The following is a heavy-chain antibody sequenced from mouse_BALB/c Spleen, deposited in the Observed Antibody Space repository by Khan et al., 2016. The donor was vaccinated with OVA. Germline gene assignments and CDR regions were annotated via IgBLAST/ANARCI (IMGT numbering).Heavy chain of an antibody. CDR1: GFTFSTFA. Sequence: EVELVESGGGLVKPGGSLKLSCAASGFTFSTFAMSWVRQTPEKRLEWVATINSDGDYTYYPDNVTGRFTISRDTAKNTLYLQINSLRSEDTAMYYCARSPYGNFAYWGQGTLVTVSA. CDR2: INSDGDYT. CDR3: ARSPYGNFAY. D-gene: IGHD2-1*01. J-gene: IGHJ3*01. V-gene: IGHV5-9-3*01.